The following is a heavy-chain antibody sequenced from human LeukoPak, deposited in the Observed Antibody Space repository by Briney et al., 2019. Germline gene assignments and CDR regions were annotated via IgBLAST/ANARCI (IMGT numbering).Heavy chain of an antibody. V-gene: IGHV4-59*08. CDR2: IYYSGST. CDR1: GGSISSYY. CDR3: ARLAYYYGSGSYYSGPDY. D-gene: IGHD3-10*01. J-gene: IGHJ4*02. Sequence: PSETLSLTCTVSGGSISSYYWNWIRQPPGKGLEWIGYIYYSGSTNYNPSLKSRVTISVDTSKNQFSLKLSSVTAADTAVYYCARLAYYYGSGSYYSGPDYWGQGTLVTVSS.